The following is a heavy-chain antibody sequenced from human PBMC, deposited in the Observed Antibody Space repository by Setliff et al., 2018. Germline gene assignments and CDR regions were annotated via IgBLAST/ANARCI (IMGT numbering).Heavy chain of an antibody. D-gene: IGHD3-22*01. CDR2: INHRGST. V-gene: IGHV4-34*01. J-gene: IGHJ4*02. Sequence: PSETLSLTCAAYGGTFSDYYWTWIRQPPGKGLEWVGEINHRGSTNYNPSLKSRVTISVDTSKDQFSLKLSSVTAADTAVYYCARMSYYYDSPDYFDYWGQGTRVTVSS. CDR3: ARMSYYYDSPDYFDY. CDR1: GGTFSDYY.